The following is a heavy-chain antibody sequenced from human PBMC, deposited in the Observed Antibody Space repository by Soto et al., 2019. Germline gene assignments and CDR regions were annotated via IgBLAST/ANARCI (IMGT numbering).Heavy chain of an antibody. D-gene: IGHD1-26*01. CDR3: ARWEQPLFDY. J-gene: IGHJ4*02. V-gene: IGHV3-30-3*01. CDR1: GFTVSSYT. Sequence: QVQLVESGGGVVQPGRSLRLSCAASGFTVSSYTMHWVRQAPGQGLEWVAVISSDGNHEYYTDSVKGRFTISRDTSTNTLYLQMNSLRAEDTAVYYCARWEQPLFDYWGQGTLVTVSS. CDR2: ISSDGNHE.